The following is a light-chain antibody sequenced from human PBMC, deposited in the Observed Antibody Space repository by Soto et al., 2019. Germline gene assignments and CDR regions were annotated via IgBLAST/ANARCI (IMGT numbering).Light chain of an antibody. CDR1: SSDVGGYDY. V-gene: IGLV2-14*01. CDR2: EVN. CDR3: SSYASSGTKV. J-gene: IGLJ1*01. Sequence: QSVLTQPASVCGSPGQSITISCTGSSSDVGGYDYVSWYQQLPGKAPKLMIYEVNNRPSGISNRFSASKSGNTASLTISGLRAEDEADYYCSSYASSGTKVFGTGTKVTVL.